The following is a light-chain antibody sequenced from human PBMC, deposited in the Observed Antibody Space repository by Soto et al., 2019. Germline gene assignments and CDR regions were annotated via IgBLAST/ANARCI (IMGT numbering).Light chain of an antibody. Sequence: QSVLTQPPSVSGAPGQRVIISCTGSRSNIGAGYAVHWYRRLPGTAPKLLISGNNSRPSGVPDRFSGSKSGTSASLAIAGLQAEDEADSFCQSYDSSLSIWVFGGGTKLTVL. CDR1: RSNIGAGYA. J-gene: IGLJ3*02. CDR2: GNN. CDR3: QSYDSSLSIWV. V-gene: IGLV1-40*01.